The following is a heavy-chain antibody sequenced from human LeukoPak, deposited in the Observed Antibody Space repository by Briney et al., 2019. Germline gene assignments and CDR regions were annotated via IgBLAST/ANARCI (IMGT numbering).Heavy chain of an antibody. V-gene: IGHV3-23*01. CDR3: AKDPYGSEETNDY. CDR2: ISSTGGTT. J-gene: IGHJ4*02. Sequence: GGSLRLSCAASGITFSSYGMSWVRQAPGKGLEWVSSISSTGGTTYYADSVKGRFTISRDNSKNTLYLQMNSLRAEDTAVYYCAKDPYGSEETNDYWGQGTLVTVSS. D-gene: IGHD3-10*01. CDR1: GITFSSYG.